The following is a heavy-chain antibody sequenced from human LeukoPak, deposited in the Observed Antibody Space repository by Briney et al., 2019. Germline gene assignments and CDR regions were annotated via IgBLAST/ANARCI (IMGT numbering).Heavy chain of an antibody. D-gene: IGHD3-22*01. CDR3: AKGWDYYDSSGYLDY. Sequence: SGGSLRLSCAASGFLFTTYAMHWVRLRPGKGLEWVSAISGSGGSTYYADSVKGRFTISRDNSKNTLYLQMNSLRAEDTAVYYCAKGWDYYDSSGYLDYWGQGTLVTVSS. J-gene: IGHJ4*02. CDR1: GFLFTTYA. CDR2: ISGSGGST. V-gene: IGHV3-23*01.